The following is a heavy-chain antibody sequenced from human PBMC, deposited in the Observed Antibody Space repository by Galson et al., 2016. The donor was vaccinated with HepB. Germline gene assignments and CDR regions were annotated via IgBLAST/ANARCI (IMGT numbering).Heavy chain of an antibody. D-gene: IGHD3-16*01. CDR2: IYYSGST. J-gene: IGHJ5*02. V-gene: IGHV4-59*01. CDR1: GGPISSYY. CDR3: ARGLSWFDP. Sequence: QVQLQESGPGLVKPSETLSLPCTVSGGPISSYYWNWIRQPPGKGLEWIGYIYYSGSTNYNPSLKSRVTISVDTSKNQFSLKLSSVTAADTAVYYCARGLSWFDPWGQGTLVTVSS.